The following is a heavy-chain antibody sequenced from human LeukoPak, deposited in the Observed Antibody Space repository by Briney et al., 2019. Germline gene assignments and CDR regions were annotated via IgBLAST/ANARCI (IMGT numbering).Heavy chain of an antibody. V-gene: IGHV3-21*01. CDR2: ISSSSSYI. Sequence: GGSLRLSCAASGFTFSSYSMNWVRQAPGKGLEWVSSISSSSSYIYYADSVKGRFTISRDNAKNSLYLQMNSLRAEDTAVYYCARDRSTVVTPEVFDYWGQGTLVTVSS. CDR3: ARDRSTVVTPEVFDY. J-gene: IGHJ4*02. D-gene: IGHD4-23*01. CDR1: GFTFSSYS.